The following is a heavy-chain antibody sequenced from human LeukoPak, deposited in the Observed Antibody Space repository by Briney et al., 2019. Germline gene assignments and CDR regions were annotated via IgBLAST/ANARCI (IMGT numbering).Heavy chain of an antibody. V-gene: IGHV3-7*01. D-gene: IGHD3-22*01. J-gene: IGHJ5*02. CDR1: GFTFSSYW. CDR2: IKQDGSEK. CDR3: ARVRSNYYDSSGYYYRPYDWFDP. Sequence: PGGSLRLSCAGSGFTFSSYWMSWVRQAPGKGLEWVANIKQDGSEKYYVDSVKGRFTISRDNAKNSLYLQMNSLRAEDTAVYYCARVRSNYYDSSGYYYRPYDWFDPWGQGTLVTVSS.